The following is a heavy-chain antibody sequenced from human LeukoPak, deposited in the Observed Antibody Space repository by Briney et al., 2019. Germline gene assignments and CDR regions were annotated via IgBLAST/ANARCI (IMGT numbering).Heavy chain of an antibody. CDR2: INPNSGGT. D-gene: IGHD2-15*01. CDR1: GYTFSDYY. Sequence: ASVKVSCKASGYTFSDYYMHWVRQAPGQGLEWMRWINPNSGGTNYAQKFQGRVTMTRDTSISTAYMELSRLRSGDTAVYYCARAGYCSGGSCYLFVDYWGQGTLVTVSS. CDR3: ARAGYCSGGSCYLFVDY. J-gene: IGHJ4*02. V-gene: IGHV1-2*02.